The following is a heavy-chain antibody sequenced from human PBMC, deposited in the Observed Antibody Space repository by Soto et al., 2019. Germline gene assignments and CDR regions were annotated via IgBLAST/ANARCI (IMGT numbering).Heavy chain of an antibody. CDR3: AREAGNYDIWTGFYYYYGMDV. D-gene: IGHD3-9*01. CDR2: IYYSGST. Sequence: QVQLQESGPGLVKPSQTLSLTCTVSGGSISSGGYYWSWIRQHPGKGLEWIGYIYYSGSTYYNPSLXXXVTISVDTSKXXFXLXXSSVTAADTAVYYCAREAGNYDIWTGFYYYYGMDVWGQGTTVTVSS. CDR1: GGSISSGGYY. V-gene: IGHV4-31*01. J-gene: IGHJ6*02.